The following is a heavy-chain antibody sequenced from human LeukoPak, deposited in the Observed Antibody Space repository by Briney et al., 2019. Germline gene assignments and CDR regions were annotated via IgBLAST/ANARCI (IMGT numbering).Heavy chain of an antibody. CDR2: IKPKTDGETT. V-gene: IGHV3-15*07. J-gene: IGHJ4*02. CDR1: GFTFSSYS. CDR3: ITPLPYSAQ. Sequence: NPGGSLRLSCAASGFTFSSYSMNWVRQAPGKGLEWVGRIKPKTDGETTEYAAPVKDRFSISRDDSKSTMYLQMNSLKTEDTAVYYCITPLPYSAQGGQGTPVTVSS. D-gene: IGHD2-21*01.